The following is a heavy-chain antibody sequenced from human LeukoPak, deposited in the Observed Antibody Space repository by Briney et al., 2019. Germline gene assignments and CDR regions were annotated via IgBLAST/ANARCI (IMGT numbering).Heavy chain of an antibody. V-gene: IGHV4-34*01. D-gene: IGHD3-22*01. J-gene: IGHJ4*02. CDR2: INHSGST. CDR3: ATARGYDSSGYYVDC. CDR1: GGSFSGYY. Sequence: PSETLSLTCAVYGGSFSGYYWSWIRQPPGKGLEWIGEINHSGSTNYNPSLKSRVTISVDTSKNQFSLKLSSVTAADTAVYYCATARGYDSSGYYVDCWGQGTLVTVSS.